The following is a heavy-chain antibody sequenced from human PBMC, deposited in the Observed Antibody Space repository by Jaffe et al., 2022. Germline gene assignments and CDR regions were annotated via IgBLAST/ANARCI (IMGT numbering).Heavy chain of an antibody. D-gene: IGHD6-19*01. CDR1: GYSISSGYY. CDR3: ARPGSSGWYDSMDFDY. J-gene: IGHJ4*02. V-gene: IGHV4-38-2*01. CDR2: IYHSGST. Sequence: QVQLQESGPGLVKPSETLSLTCAVSGYSISSGYYWGWIRQPPGKGLEWIGSIYHSGSTYYNPSLKSRVTISVDTSKNQFSLKLSSVTAADTAVYYCARPGSSGWYDSMDFDYWGQGTLVTVSS.